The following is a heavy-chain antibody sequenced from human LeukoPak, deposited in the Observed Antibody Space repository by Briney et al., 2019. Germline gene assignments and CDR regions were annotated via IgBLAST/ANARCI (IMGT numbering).Heavy chain of an antibody. Sequence: GGSLRLSCAASGFTFSNAWMSWVRQAPGKGLEWVGRIKSKTDGGTTDYAAPVKGRFNISRDDSKNTLYLQMNSLRAEDTAVYYCARGRGYNYGYSDYWGQGTLVTVSS. D-gene: IGHD5-18*01. CDR3: ARGRGYNYGYSDY. V-gene: IGHV3-15*01. CDR1: GFTFSNAW. CDR2: IKSKTDGGTT. J-gene: IGHJ4*02.